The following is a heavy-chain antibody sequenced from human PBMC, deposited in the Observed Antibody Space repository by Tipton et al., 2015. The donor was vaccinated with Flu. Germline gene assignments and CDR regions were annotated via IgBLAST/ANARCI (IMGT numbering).Heavy chain of an antibody. CDR1: GGTFSSYA. Sequence: QLVQSGPEVKKPGSSVKVSCKASGGTFSSYAISWVRQAPGQGLEWMGRIIPIFGTANYAQKFQGRVTITADESTSTAYMELSSLRSEDTAVYYCARDLYYYASSGSWSYYYDGMDVWVQGTTVTVSS. J-gene: IGHJ6*02. CDR3: ARDLYYYASSGSWSYYYDGMDV. D-gene: IGHD3-22*01. CDR2: IIPIFGTA. V-gene: IGHV1-69*15.